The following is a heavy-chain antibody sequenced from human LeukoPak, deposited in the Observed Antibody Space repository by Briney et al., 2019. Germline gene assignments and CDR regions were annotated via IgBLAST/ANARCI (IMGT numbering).Heavy chain of an antibody. Sequence: SVKVSRKASRGTFSSYAISWVRPAPGQGLEWMGRIFPILGIANYAQKFQGRVTITSDKSTSTAYMELSSLRSEDTAVYYCAIGTYCGGDCHDAFDIWGQGTMVTVSS. J-gene: IGHJ3*02. D-gene: IGHD2-21*02. CDR1: RGTFSSYA. CDR2: IFPILGIA. CDR3: AIGTYCGGDCHDAFDI. V-gene: IGHV1-69*04.